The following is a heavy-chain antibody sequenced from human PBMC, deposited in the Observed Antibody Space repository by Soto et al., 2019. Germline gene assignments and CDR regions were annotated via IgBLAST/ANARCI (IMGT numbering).Heavy chain of an antibody. CDR1: GGSISSSSYY. V-gene: IGHV4-39*01. J-gene: IGHJ4*02. D-gene: IGHD2-8*01. CDR3: ARRGSYCTNGVCYTRGFLDY. CDR2: IYYSGST. Sequence: SETLSLTCTVSGGSISSSSYYWGWIRQPPGKGLEWIGSIYYSGSTYYNPPLKSRVTISVDTSKNQFSLKLSSVTAADTAVYYCARRGSYCTNGVCYTRGFLDYWGQGTLVTVSS.